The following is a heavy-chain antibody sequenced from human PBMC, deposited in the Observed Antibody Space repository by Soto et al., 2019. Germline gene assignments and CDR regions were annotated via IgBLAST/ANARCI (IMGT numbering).Heavy chain of an antibody. J-gene: IGHJ6*02. CDR2: INPSGGST. CDR1: GYTFTSYY. Sequence: ASVKVSCKASGYTFTSYYMHWVRQAPGQGLEWMGIINPSGGSTSYAQKFQGRVTMTRDTSTSTVYMELSSLRSEDTAVYYCARDPPCGGDCYSANHYYYGMDVWGQGTTVTVSS. CDR3: ARDPPCGGDCYSANHYYYGMDV. V-gene: IGHV1-46*01. D-gene: IGHD2-21*02.